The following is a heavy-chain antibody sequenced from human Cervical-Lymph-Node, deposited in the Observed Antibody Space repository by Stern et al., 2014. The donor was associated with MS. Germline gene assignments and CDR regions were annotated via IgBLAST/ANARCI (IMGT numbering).Heavy chain of an antibody. J-gene: IGHJ6*02. CDR2: ISYDGNEK. CDR3: ARPRGNGAYFYSGLDV. V-gene: IGHV3-30*01. Sequence: VQLVESGGGVVQPGRSLRLSCAASGFTFTAYALHWVRQAPGKGLEWVAVISYDGNEKYYADSVKGRFTISRDNFKHTVSLQMNSLRTEDTALYYCARPRGNGAYFYSGLDVWGQGTAVTVSS. CDR1: GFTFTAYA. D-gene: IGHD1-1*01.